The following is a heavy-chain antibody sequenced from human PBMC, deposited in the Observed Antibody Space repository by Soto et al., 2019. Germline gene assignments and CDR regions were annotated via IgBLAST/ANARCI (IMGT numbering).Heavy chain of an antibody. CDR3: ARDAPEMATTYFDY. CDR1: GFTFSSYA. Sequence: QVQLVESGGGVVQPGRSLRLSCAASGFTFSSYAMHWVRQAPGKGLEWVAVISYDGSNKYYADSVKGRFTISRDNSKNTLYLQMNSLIAEDTAVYYCARDAPEMATTYFDYWGQGTLVTVSS. V-gene: IGHV3-30-3*01. D-gene: IGHD5-12*01. J-gene: IGHJ4*02. CDR2: ISYDGSNK.